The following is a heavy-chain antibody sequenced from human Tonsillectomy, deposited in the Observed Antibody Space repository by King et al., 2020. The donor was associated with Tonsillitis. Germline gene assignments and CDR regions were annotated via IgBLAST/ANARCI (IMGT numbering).Heavy chain of an antibody. Sequence: DVQLVESGGGLVKPGGSLRLSCAASGFAFSSCGMNWVRQAPGKGLEWVSSISSSSSYIYYADSVKGRFTISRDNAMNSLFLQMNSLRAEDTAMYYCARDDNSGSPRGVYTWFDPWGQGTLVTVSS. CDR2: ISSSSSYI. CDR3: ARDDNSGSPRGVYTWFDP. V-gene: IGHV3-21*01. CDR1: GFAFSSCG. D-gene: IGHD6-19*01. J-gene: IGHJ5*02.